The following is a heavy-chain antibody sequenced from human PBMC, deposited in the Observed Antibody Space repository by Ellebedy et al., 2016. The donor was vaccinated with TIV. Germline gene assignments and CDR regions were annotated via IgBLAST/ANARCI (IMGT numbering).Heavy chain of an antibody. D-gene: IGHD2-21*01. CDR3: SIVDWYRSDY. J-gene: IGHJ4*02. V-gene: IGHV3-7*01. Sequence: GGSLRLSCAASGFTFSSYWMSWVRQAPGKGLEWVANIKQDGSDKYYVDSVKGRFTISRDNAKNSLYLQMNSLRVEDTAIYYCSIVDWYRSDYWGQGSLVTVSS. CDR2: IKQDGSDK. CDR1: GFTFSSYW.